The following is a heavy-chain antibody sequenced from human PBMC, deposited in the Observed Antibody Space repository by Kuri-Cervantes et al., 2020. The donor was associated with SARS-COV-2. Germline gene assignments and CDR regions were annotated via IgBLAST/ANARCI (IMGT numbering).Heavy chain of an antibody. CDR1: GFTFSSYG. J-gene: IGHJ4*02. CDR3: ARSPYSSSLIDY. D-gene: IGHD6-6*01. CDR2: ISSSSSYI. Sequence: GESLKISCAASGFTFSSYGMHWVRQAPGKGLEWVSSISSSSSYIYYADSVKGRFTISRDNAKNSLYLQMNSLRAEDTAVYYCARSPYSSSLIDYWGQGTLVTVSS. V-gene: IGHV3-21*01.